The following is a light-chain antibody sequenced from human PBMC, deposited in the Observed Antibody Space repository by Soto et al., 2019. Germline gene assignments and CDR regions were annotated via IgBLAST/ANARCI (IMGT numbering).Light chain of an antibody. Sequence: SYELTQPPSVSVSPGQTASITCSGDKLGDKYACWYQQKPGQSPVLVIYQDSKRPSGIPERFSGSNSGNTATLTISGTQAMDEADYYCQAWDSNLAVFGGGTKLTVL. CDR3: QAWDSNLAV. V-gene: IGLV3-1*01. J-gene: IGLJ2*01. CDR1: KLGDKY. CDR2: QDS.